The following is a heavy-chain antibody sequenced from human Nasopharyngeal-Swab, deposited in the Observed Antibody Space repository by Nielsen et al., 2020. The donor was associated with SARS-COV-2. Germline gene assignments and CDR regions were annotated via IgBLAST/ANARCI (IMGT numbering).Heavy chain of an antibody. V-gene: IGHV3-74*01. CDR1: GFTFSDYY. CDR3: ARDQIYKLVDP. Sequence: GGSLRLSCAASGFTFSDYYMSWIRQAPGKGLEWVSHINGDGTSATYTDSVKGRFSISRDNAKNMVYLHMSSLRDEDTGVYFCARDQIYKLVDPWGQGTLVTVSS. D-gene: IGHD5-24*01. CDR2: INGDGTSA. J-gene: IGHJ5*02.